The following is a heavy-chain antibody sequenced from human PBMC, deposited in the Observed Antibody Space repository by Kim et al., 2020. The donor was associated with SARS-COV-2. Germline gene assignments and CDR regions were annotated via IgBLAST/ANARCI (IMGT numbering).Heavy chain of an antibody. V-gene: IGHV4-31*03. CDR3: ARTRYCTTTGCYYYFDY. CDR1: GGSISSLNYY. J-gene: IGHJ4*02. D-gene: IGHD2-2*01. CDR2: IYYSGIT. Sequence: SETLSLTCTVSGGSISSLNYYWSWIRQHPGKGLEWIGFIYYSGITNYIPSLKSRLTISLDTSKNQFSLKLSSVTAADTAVYYCARTRYCTTTGCYYYFDYWGQGTLVTVSS.